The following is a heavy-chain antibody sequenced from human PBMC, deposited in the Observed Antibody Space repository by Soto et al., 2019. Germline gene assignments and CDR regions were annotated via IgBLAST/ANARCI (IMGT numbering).Heavy chain of an antibody. CDR2: MSGAGRSS. D-gene: IGHD3-3*01. CDR3: AKGPIFGVENIYDD. Sequence: GGSLRLSCAASGFTFSSYAMSWVRQAPGKGLEWVSSMSGAGRSSYDADSVKGRFTISRDNSKNTLYLQMNNLRAEDTALYYCAKGPIFGVENIYDDRGQGTLVTVSS. CDR1: GFTFSSYA. J-gene: IGHJ4*02. V-gene: IGHV3-23*01.